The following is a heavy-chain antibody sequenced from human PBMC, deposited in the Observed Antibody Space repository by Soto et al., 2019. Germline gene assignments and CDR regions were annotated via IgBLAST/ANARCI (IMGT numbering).Heavy chain of an antibody. Sequence: PSETLSLTCAVYGGSFSGHYWSWIRQPPGKGLEWIGEINHSGSINYNPSLKSRVTISADMSKNQFSLKLNSVTAADTAVYYCARDRVISGATFEYWGPGTLVTVSS. CDR2: INHSGSI. D-gene: IGHD2-2*01. V-gene: IGHV4-34*01. CDR1: GGSFSGHY. J-gene: IGHJ4*02. CDR3: ARDRVISGATFEY.